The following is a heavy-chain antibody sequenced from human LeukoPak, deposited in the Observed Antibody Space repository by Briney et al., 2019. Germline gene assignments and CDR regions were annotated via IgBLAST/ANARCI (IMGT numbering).Heavy chain of an antibody. J-gene: IGHJ3*02. CDR3: ARDGLKGKDAFDI. CDR1: GGSISSSSYY. D-gene: IGHD3/OR15-3a*01. Sequence: PSETLSLTCTVSGGSISSSSYYWGWIRQPPGKGLEWIGSIYCSGSTYYNPSLKSRVTISVDRSKNQFSLKLSSVTAADTAVYYCARDGLKGKDAFDIWGQGTMVTVSS. V-gene: IGHV4-39*07. CDR2: IYCSGST.